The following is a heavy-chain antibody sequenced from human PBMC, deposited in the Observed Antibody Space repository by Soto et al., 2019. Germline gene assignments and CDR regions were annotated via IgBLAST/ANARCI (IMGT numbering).Heavy chain of an antibody. V-gene: IGHV5-51*01. CDR3: ARRSRYSSRQDDAVDI. CDR1: GYSFTSYW. CDR2: IYPDDSDT. J-gene: IGHJ3*02. D-gene: IGHD6-13*01. Sequence: PGESLKISCKGSGYSFTSYWIGWVRQMPGKGLEWMGIIYPDDSDTRYSPSFQGQVTISVDKSMSTAYVHWSSLTASDTAMYYCARRSRYSSRQDDAVDIWGQGTMVNVSS.